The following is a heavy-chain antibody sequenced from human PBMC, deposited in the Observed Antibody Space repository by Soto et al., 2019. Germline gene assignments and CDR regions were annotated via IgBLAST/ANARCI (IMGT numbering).Heavy chain of an antibody. D-gene: IGHD1-26*01. V-gene: IGHV3-23*01. J-gene: IGHJ4*02. CDR1: GFTFVSYA. Sequence: EVQLLESGGGLAQPGGSLRLSCAASGFTFVSYAMSWVRQAPGKGLEWVSVISASNGSAYYADSVKGRFTISRDNSKNTLYLQMNSLRAEDTAVYYCAKVIGWEILGRYFDYWGQGTLVTVSS. CDR2: ISASNGSA. CDR3: AKVIGWEILGRYFDY.